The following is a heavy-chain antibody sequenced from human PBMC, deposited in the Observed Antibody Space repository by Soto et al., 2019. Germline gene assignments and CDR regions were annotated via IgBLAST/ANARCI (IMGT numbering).Heavy chain of an antibody. Sequence: GGSLRLSCAASGFTFSSYGMHWVRQAPGKGLEWVAVIWYDGSNKYYADSVKGRFTISRDNSKNTLYLQMNSLRAEDTAVYYWARGGVLRYFSYYYYMDVWGKGTTVTVSS. CDR2: IWYDGSNK. D-gene: IGHD3-9*01. CDR1: GFTFSSYG. CDR3: ARGGVLRYFSYYYYMDV. J-gene: IGHJ6*03. V-gene: IGHV3-33*01.